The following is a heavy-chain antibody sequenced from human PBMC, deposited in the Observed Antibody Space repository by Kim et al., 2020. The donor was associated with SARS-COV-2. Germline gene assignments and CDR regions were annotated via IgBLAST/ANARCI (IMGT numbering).Heavy chain of an antibody. D-gene: IGHD6-19*01. CDR1: GFTFSSYG. V-gene: IGHV3-30*18. Sequence: GGSLRLSCAASGFTFSSYGMHWVRQAPGKGLEWVAVISYDGSNKYYADSVKGRFTISRDNSKNTLYLQMNSLRAEDTAVYYCAKKRSSGWCGDAYDIWGQGTLVTVSS. CDR3: AKKRSSGWCGDAYDI. J-gene: IGHJ3*02. CDR2: ISYDGSNK.